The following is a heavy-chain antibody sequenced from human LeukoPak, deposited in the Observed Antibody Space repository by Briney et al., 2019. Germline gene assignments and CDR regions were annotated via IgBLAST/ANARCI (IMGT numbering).Heavy chain of an antibody. Sequence: SETLSLTCTVSGGFISSYYWSWIRQPPGKGLEWIGYIYYSGSTNYNPSLKSRVTISVDTSKNQFSLKLSSVTAADTAVYYCARVETVLWFGELDHPMNWFDPWGQGTLVTVSS. V-gene: IGHV4-59*01. CDR1: GGFISSYY. D-gene: IGHD3-10*01. CDR3: ARVETVLWFGELDHPMNWFDP. CDR2: IYYSGST. J-gene: IGHJ5*02.